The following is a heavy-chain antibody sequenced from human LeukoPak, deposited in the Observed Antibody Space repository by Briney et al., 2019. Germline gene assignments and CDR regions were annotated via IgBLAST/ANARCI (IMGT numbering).Heavy chain of an antibody. CDR2: IYHSGST. V-gene: IGHV4-38-2*02. CDR1: GYSISSGYY. D-gene: IGHD5-12*01. J-gene: IGHJ4*02. CDR3: AREVSRSGSWRFEY. Sequence: SETLSLTCAVSGYSISSGYYWGWIRQPPGKGLEWIGSIYHSGSTYYNPSLKSRVTISVDTSKNQISLEVTSVTAADTAVYYCAREVSRSGSWRFEYWGQGTLVTISS.